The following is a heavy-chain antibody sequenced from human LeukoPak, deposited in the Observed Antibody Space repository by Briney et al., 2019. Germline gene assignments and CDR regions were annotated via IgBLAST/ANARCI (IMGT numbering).Heavy chain of an antibody. CDR2: ISSSSSYI. Sequence: GGSLRLSCAASGFTFSSYSMNWVRQAPGKGLEWVSSISSSSSYIYYADSVKGRFTIYRDNAKNSLYLQMNKLRAEDTAVYYCASDFWSGYYTGISPNGWGQGTLVTVSS. CDR1: GFTFSSYS. CDR3: ASDFWSGYYTGISPNG. J-gene: IGHJ4*02. D-gene: IGHD3-3*01. V-gene: IGHV3-21*01.